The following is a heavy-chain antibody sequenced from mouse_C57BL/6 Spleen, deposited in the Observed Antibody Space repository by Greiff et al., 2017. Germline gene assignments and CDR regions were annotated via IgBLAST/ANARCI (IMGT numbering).Heavy chain of an antibody. J-gene: IGHJ3*01. CDR2: IDPSDSYT. CDR3: ARGYDYDGRRAWFAY. CDR1: GYTFTSYW. D-gene: IGHD2-4*01. V-gene: IGHV1-69*01. Sequence: QVQLQQPGAELVMPGASVKLSCKASGYTFTSYWMHWVKQRPGQGLEWIGEIDPSDSYTNYNQKFKGKSTLTVDKSSSTAYMQLSSLTSEDSAVYYCARGYDYDGRRAWFAYWGQGTLVTVSA.